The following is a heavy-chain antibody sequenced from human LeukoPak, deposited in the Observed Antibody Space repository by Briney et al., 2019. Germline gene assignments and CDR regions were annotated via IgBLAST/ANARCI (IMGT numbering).Heavy chain of an antibody. V-gene: IGHV3-7*01. CDR1: GFTISGHA. CDR2: INPDGNKK. CDR3: ARDLAYSRLDY. Sequence: GGSLRLSCVASGFTISGHAMSWVRQAPAKGLEWVASINPDGNKKYSADSVKGRFTISRDNAENSLYLQMNSLRVEDTAFYYCARDLAYSRLDYWGQGMLVTVSS. D-gene: IGHD5-18*01. J-gene: IGHJ4*02.